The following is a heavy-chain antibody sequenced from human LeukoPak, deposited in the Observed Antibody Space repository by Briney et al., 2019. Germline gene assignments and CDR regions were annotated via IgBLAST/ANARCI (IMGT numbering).Heavy chain of an antibody. CDR1: GFTFSSYS. J-gene: IGHJ3*02. Sequence: GGSLRLSCAASGFTFSSYSMNWVRQAPRKGLEWVSSISSSSSYIYYADSVKGRFTISRDNAKNSLYLQMNSLRAEDTAVYYCARSANGGDAFDIWGQGTMVTVSS. CDR2: ISSSSSYI. V-gene: IGHV3-21*01. CDR3: ARSANGGDAFDI.